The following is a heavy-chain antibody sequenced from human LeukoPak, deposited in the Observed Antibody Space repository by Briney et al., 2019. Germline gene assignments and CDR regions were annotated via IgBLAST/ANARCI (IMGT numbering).Heavy chain of an antibody. V-gene: IGHV3-23*01. J-gene: IGHJ4*02. D-gene: IGHD6-13*01. Sequence: GGSLRLSCAASGFTFSSYAMSWVRQAPGKGLEWVSAISGSGGSTYYADSVKGRFTISRDNAKNSLYLQMNSLRAEDTAVYYCARRYSSSLYYFDYWGQGTLVTVSS. CDR3: ARRYSSSLYYFDY. CDR1: GFTFSSYA. CDR2: ISGSGGST.